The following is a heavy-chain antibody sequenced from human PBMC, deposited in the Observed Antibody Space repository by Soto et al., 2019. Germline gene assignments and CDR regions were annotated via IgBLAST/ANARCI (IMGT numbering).Heavy chain of an antibody. J-gene: IGHJ4*02. Sequence: SVKVSCKASGGTFSSYAISWVRQAPGQGLEWMGGIIPIFGTADYAQKFQGRVTITADESTSTAYMELSSLRSEDTAVYYCARAPESYYDSSGYWTNWGQGTLVTV. V-gene: IGHV1-69*13. CDR1: GGTFSSYA. CDR3: ARAPESYYDSSGYWTN. CDR2: IIPIFGTA. D-gene: IGHD3-22*01.